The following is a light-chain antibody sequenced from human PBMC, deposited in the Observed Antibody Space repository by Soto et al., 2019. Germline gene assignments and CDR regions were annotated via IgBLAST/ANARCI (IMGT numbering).Light chain of an antibody. J-gene: IGLJ1*01. V-gene: IGLV2-14*01. Sequence: QSVLTQPASVSGSPGQSITISCTGTSSDVGGYNYVSWYQQYPGKAPKILIYEVTTRPSGVSDRFSGSKSGNTASLTISGLQAEDDADYYCSSFTSRFTFNYVFGTGTMVTVL. CDR2: EVT. CDR3: SSFTSRFTFNYV. CDR1: SSDVGGYNY.